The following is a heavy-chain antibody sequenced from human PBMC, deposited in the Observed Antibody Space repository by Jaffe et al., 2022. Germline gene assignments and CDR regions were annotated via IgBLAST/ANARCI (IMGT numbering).Heavy chain of an antibody. J-gene: IGHJ6*03. CDR1: GGSFSGYY. Sequence: QVQLQQWGAGLLKPSETLSLTCAVYGGSFSGYYWSWIRQPPGKGLEWIGEINHSGSTNYNPSLKSRVTISVDTSKNQFSLKLSSVTAADTAVYYCARGRGIAVAGSWSPLYYYYYMDVWGKGTTVTVSS. CDR3: ARGRGIAVAGSWSPLYYYYYMDV. D-gene: IGHD6-19*01. CDR2: INHSGST. V-gene: IGHV4-34*01.